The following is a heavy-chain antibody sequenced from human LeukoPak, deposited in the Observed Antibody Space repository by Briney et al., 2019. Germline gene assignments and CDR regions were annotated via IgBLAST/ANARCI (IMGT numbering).Heavy chain of an antibody. CDR3: ARRGSDWGQFDY. CDR2: IYTNWTT. J-gene: IGHJ4*02. V-gene: IGHV4-4*07. CDR1: GGSISGYY. Sequence: SETLSLTCAVSGGSISGYYWSWIRQPAGKGLEWIGRIYTNWTTYYSPSLKSRVTMSVDTSKNQFSLKLSSVTAADTAVYYCARRGSDWGQFDYWGQGTLVTVSS. D-gene: IGHD6-19*01.